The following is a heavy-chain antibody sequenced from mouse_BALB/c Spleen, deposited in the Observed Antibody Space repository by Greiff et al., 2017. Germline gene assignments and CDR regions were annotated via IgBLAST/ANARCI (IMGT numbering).Heavy chain of an antibody. V-gene: IGHV1S137*01. D-gene: IGHD2-1*01. J-gene: IGHJ3*01. CDR2: ISTYYGDA. CDR3: ASCNYVSWFAY. Sequence: QVQLKESGAELVRPGVSVKISCKGSGYTFTDYAMHWVKQSHAKSLEWIGVISTYYGDASYNQKFKGKATMTVDKSSSTAYMELARLTSEDSAIYYCASCNYVSWFAYWGQGTLVTVSA. CDR1: GYTFTDYA.